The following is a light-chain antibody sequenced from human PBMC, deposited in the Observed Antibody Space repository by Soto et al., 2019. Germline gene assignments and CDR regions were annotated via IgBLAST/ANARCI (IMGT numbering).Light chain of an antibody. CDR3: CSYAGTYTYV. Sequence: QSALTQPRSVSGSPGQSVAISCTGTGSDVGGYNYVSWYQQHPGKAPKLMIFDVSRRPSGVPDRFSGSKSGNTASLTISGLQAEYEADYYCCSYAGTYTYVFGTGTKLTVL. V-gene: IGLV2-11*01. CDR1: GSDVGGYNY. CDR2: DVS. J-gene: IGLJ1*01.